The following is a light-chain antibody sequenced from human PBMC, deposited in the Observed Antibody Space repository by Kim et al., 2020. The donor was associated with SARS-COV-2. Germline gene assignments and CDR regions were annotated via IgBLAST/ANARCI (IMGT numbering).Light chain of an antibody. V-gene: IGLV3-21*04. CDR3: QVWDSDNDWV. Sequence: SYELTQPRSVSVAPGKTARMTCGGDNIENKAVNWYQQRPGQAPVVVIYYDTVRPSGIPDRFSGSNSGNTAALTISRVEAGDEADYYCQVWDSDNDWVFGG. CDR2: YDT. CDR1: NIENKA. J-gene: IGLJ3*02.